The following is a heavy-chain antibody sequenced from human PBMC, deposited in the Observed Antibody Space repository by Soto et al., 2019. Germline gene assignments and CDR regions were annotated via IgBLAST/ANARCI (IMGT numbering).Heavy chain of an antibody. CDR1: GFTFSSYA. CDR3: AKGLYNAVCRYFDS. Sequence: EVQLLESGGGLVQPGGSLRLSCAASGFTFSSYAMGWVRQAPGKGLEWVSAITGTGGVTNYANSVKGRFTISRDNSKDPLFLQMNSLRAEDTALYYCAKGLYNAVCRYFDSWGQGSLVTVSS. J-gene: IGHJ4*02. D-gene: IGHD1-20*01. V-gene: IGHV3-23*01. CDR2: ITGTGGVT.